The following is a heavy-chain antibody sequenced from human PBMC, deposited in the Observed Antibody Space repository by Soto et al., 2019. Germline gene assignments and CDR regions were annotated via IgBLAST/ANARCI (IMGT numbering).Heavy chain of an antibody. V-gene: IGHV4-4*02. D-gene: IGHD1-1*01. CDR1: GGSVRAPNW. CDR3: ARVRQGCSANNCYFDP. J-gene: IGHJ5*01. Sequence: QVHLQESGPGLVAPSGTLSLTCTLSGGSVRAPNWWNWVRQSPDKGLEWIAEVHISGHSNYNPSLRSRVSVSIDSSKNQFYLNLNSVTAADTAIYYYARVRQGCSANNCYFDPWGQGTQVTISS. CDR2: VHISGHS.